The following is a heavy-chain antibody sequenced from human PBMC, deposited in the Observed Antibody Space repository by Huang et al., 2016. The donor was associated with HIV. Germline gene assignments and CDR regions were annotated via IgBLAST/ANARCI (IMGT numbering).Heavy chain of an antibody. CDR1: GGTFNNYY. CDR2: ISHTGTA. J-gene: IGHJ4*02. D-gene: IGHD3-10*01. CDR3: ARLPTAAILMGSFFDF. Sequence: QVQLQQWGAGLLKPSETLSLTCAVYGGTFNNYYWTWIRQSPGKELEWSGEISHTGTANYNPSLGRRVTLSVDPSKNQFSLKLTSVTAADTAVYFCARLPTAAILMGSFFDFWGRGNQVTVSS. V-gene: IGHV4-34*02.